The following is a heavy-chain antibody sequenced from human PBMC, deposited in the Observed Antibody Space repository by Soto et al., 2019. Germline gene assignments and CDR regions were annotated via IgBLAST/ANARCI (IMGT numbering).Heavy chain of an antibody. CDR1: GYTFTSYY. D-gene: IGHD2-21*01. Sequence: ASVKVSCKASGYTFTSYYMHWVRQAPGQGLEWMGLISPYNGNTNYAQKLQGRVTMTTDTSTSTAYMELRSLRSDDTAVYYCARELSSFSTGGIFDYWGQGTLVTVSS. CDR3: ARELSSFSTGGIFDY. J-gene: IGHJ4*02. V-gene: IGHV1-18*04. CDR2: ISPYNGNT.